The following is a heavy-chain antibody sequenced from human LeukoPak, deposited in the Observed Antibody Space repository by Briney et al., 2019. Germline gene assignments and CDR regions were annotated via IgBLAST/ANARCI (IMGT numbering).Heavy chain of an antibody. D-gene: IGHD1-26*01. J-gene: IGHJ4*02. V-gene: IGHV3-23*01. CDR1: GFTFSSYA. CDR2: LSGSGGNT. CDR3: AKDFRPLVGAERVFDY. Sequence: GGSLRLSCAASGFTFSSYAMSWVRQAPGKGLEWVSGLSGSGGNTIYADSVKGRFTISRDNSKNTMFLQMNSLRAEDTAVYYCAKDFRPLVGAERVFDYWGQGTLVTVSS.